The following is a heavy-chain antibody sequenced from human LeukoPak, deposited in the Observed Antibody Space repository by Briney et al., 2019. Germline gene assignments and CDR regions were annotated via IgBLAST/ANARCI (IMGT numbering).Heavy chain of an antibody. D-gene: IGHD6-13*01. Sequence: GGSLRLSCAASGFTFSNYGMHWVRQAPGKGLEWVAVISYDGSNKYYADSVKGRFTISRDNSKNTLYLQMNSLRAEDTAVYYCAKDSSSWYTDYWGQGTLVTVSS. CDR3: AKDSSSWYTDY. V-gene: IGHV3-30*18. CDR1: GFTFSNYG. J-gene: IGHJ4*02. CDR2: ISYDGSNK.